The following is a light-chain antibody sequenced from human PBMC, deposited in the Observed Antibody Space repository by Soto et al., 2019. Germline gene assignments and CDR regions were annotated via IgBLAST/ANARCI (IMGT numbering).Light chain of an antibody. V-gene: IGLV2-14*01. Sequence: QSVLTQSASVSGSPGQSITTSCTGTSSDVGGYNYVSWYQQHPGKAPKLIIYDVSNRPSGVSTRFSGSKSGNTASLTISGLQAEDEADYSCSSYTSTNSWVFGGGTKVTVL. CDR3: SSYTSTNSWV. CDR2: DVS. CDR1: SSDVGGYNY. J-gene: IGLJ3*02.